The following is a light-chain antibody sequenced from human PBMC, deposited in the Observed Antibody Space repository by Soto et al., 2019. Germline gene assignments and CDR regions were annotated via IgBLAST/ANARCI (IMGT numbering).Light chain of an antibody. CDR2: SNN. V-gene: IGLV1-44*01. Sequence: QAVVTQPPSASGTPGQRVTISCSGSSSNIGSNTVNWYQQLPGTAPKLLIYSNNQRPSGVPDRFSGSKSSTSASLAISGLQSEDEADYYCAAWDDSLNVVFGGGTKLTVL. CDR1: SSNIGSNT. J-gene: IGLJ2*01. CDR3: AAWDDSLNVV.